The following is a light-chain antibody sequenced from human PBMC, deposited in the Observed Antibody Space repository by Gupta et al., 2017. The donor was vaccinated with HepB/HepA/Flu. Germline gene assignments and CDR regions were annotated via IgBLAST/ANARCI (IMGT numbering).Light chain of an antibody. CDR3: QQYNNWPPRHT. CDR1: QSVSSN. J-gene: IGKJ2*01. Sequence: EIVMTQSPATLSVSPGERATLSCRASQSVSSNLAWYQQKPGQAPRLLIYGASTRATGIPARCSGSGSGTEFTLTISSLQSEDFAVYYCQQYNNWPPRHTFGQGTKLEIK. CDR2: GAS. V-gene: IGKV3-15*01.